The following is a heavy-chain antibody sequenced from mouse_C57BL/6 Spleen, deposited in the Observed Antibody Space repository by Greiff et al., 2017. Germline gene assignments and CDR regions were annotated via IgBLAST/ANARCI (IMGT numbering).Heavy chain of an antibody. CDR3: ARSWYYGSSYQCAY. CDR2: IYPGDGDT. D-gene: IGHD1-1*01. Sequence: QVQLQQSGAELVKPGASVKISCKASGYAFSSYWMNWVEQRPGKGLEWIGQIYPGDGDTNYNGKFKGKATLTADKSSSTAYLQLSSLTSEDSAVYFCARSWYYGSSYQCAYWGQGTLVTVSA. V-gene: IGHV1-80*01. CDR1: GYAFSSYW. J-gene: IGHJ3*01.